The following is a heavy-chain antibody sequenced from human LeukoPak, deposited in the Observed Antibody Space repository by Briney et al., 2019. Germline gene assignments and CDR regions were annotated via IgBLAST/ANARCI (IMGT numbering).Heavy chain of an antibody. J-gene: IGHJ4*02. Sequence: SETLSLTCAVYGGSFSGYYWSWIRQPPGKGLEWIGEINHSGSTNYNPSLKSRVTISVDTSKNQFSLKLSSVTAADTAVYYCARVPLTRSYHPPFPFYYFDYWGQGTLVTVSS. CDR1: GGSFSGYY. CDR2: INHSGST. D-gene: IGHD1-26*01. CDR3: ARVPLTRSYHPPFPFYYFDY. V-gene: IGHV4-34*01.